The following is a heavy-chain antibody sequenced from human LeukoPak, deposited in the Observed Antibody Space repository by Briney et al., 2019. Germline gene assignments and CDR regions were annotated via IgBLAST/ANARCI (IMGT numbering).Heavy chain of an antibody. V-gene: IGHV3-43D*03. D-gene: IGHD3-10*01. Sequence: GGSLRLSCAASGFTFDDYAMHWVRQAPGKGLEWVSLISWDGGSTYYADSVKGRFTISRDNSKNSLYLQMNSLRAEDTALYYCAKPALAMVRGAVPAYFDYWGQGTLVTVSS. CDR1: GFTFDDYA. CDR3: AKPALAMVRGAVPAYFDY. CDR2: ISWDGGST. J-gene: IGHJ4*02.